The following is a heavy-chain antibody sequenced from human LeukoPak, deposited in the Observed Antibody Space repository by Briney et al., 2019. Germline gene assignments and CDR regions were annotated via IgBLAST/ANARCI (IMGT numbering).Heavy chain of an antibody. CDR1: GGSISDYF. CDR2: MHHSWSA. J-gene: IGHJ3*02. D-gene: IGHD1-26*01. V-gene: IGHV4-59*01. Sequence: SETLSLTCTVSGGSISDYFWSWVRQSPGKGLEWIGFMHHSWSANSNPSLRSRVTISMDTSTNQISLKLTSWTAADAAVYYYAGDSPFEWDVVGDSCDIWGQGTVVSVSS. CDR3: AGDSPFEWDVVGDSCDI.